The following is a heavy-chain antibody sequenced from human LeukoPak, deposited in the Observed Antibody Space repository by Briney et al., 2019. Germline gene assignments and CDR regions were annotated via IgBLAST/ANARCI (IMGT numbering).Heavy chain of an antibody. D-gene: IGHD2-8*01. CDR1: GFTFSNYW. CDR3: SNGIYDKSY. J-gene: IGHJ4*02. Sequence: GGSLRLSCAASGFTFSNYWMSWVRQAPGEGLEWVANIKQDGSEKFYVDSVKGRFTISRDNAKNSLYIQMNSLRVEDTAMYYCSNGIYDKSYWGQGTLVTVSS. CDR2: IKQDGSEK. V-gene: IGHV3-7*01.